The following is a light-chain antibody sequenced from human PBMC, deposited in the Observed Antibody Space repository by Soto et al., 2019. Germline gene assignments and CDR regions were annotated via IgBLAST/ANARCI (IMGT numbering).Light chain of an antibody. Sequence: QSALTQPASVSGSPGQSITISCTGTSSDVGGYNYVSWYHQHPGKAPKLMIYDINNRPSGVSNRFSGSKSGNTASLTISGLQADDEADYYCSSSTSSSTLVFGGGTKLTVL. CDR2: DIN. CDR3: SSSTSSSTLV. CDR1: SSDVGGYNY. V-gene: IGLV2-14*01. J-gene: IGLJ2*01.